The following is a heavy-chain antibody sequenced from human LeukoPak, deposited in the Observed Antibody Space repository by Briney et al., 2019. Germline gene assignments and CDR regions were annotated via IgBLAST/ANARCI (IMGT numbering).Heavy chain of an antibody. Sequence: GGSLRLSCSASGFTFSNYAMHWVRQAPGKGLEYVSAISSSGGSTYYADLVKGGFTISRDNSKNTLYLQMSSLRPEDTAVYFCVKERSGGFFDYWGQGTLVTVSS. V-gene: IGHV3-64D*09. CDR2: ISSSGGST. CDR3: VKERSGGFFDY. CDR1: GFTFSNYA. J-gene: IGHJ4*02. D-gene: IGHD1-26*01.